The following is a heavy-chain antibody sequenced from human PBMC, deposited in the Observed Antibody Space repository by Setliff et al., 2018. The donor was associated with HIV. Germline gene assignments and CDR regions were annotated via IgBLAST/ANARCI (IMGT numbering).Heavy chain of an antibody. D-gene: IGHD2-8*01. J-gene: IGHJ4*02. Sequence: SETLSLTCSVTGDSVNNGGFFWDWIRQTPGKGLEWIGNVYYRGSTKYNPSLKSRVTLSVDTSKNQFDRKVNSVTAADTAVYYCARGTLNYLDYWGQGALVTVSS. CDR2: VYYRGST. CDR1: GDSVNNGGFF. CDR3: ARGTLNYLDY. V-gene: IGHV4-61*08.